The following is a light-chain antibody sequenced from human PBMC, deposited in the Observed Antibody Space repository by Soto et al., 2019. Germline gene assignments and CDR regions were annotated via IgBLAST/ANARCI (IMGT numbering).Light chain of an antibody. CDR1: QSVSSRN. Sequence: EIVMTQSPATLSVSPGERATLSCRASQSVSSRNLAWYQQKPGQAPRPLIYGASSRATGIPDRFSGSGSGTDFTLTISRLEPEDSAVYYCQQYGPSLTFGGGTKVEIK. CDR2: GAS. V-gene: IGKV3-20*01. CDR3: QQYGPSLT. J-gene: IGKJ4*01.